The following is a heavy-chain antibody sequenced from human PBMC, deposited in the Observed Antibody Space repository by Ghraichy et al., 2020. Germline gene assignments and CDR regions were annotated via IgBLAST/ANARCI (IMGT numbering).Heavy chain of an antibody. Sequence: ASVKVSCKASGYTFTSYGISWVRQAPGQGLEWMGWISAYNGNTNYAQKLQGRVTMTTDTSTSTAYMELRSLRSDDTAVYYCAREGITMVQGVGSVDYWGQGTLVTVSS. J-gene: IGHJ4*02. CDR3: AREGITMVQGVGSVDY. V-gene: IGHV1-18*01. CDR2: ISAYNGNT. D-gene: IGHD3-10*01. CDR1: GYTFTSYG.